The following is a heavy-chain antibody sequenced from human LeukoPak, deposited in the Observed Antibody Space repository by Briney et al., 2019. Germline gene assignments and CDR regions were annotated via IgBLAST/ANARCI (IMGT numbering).Heavy chain of an antibody. D-gene: IGHD3-22*01. CDR2: ISSSSSTI. Sequence: GGSLRLSCAASGFTFSSYSMNWVRQAPGKGLEWVSYISSSSSTIYYADSVKGRFTISRDNAKNSLYLQMNSLRAEDTAVYYCARYYYDSSGYSDYWGQGTLVTVSS. V-gene: IGHV3-48*04. J-gene: IGHJ4*02. CDR3: ARYYYDSSGYSDY. CDR1: GFTFSSYS.